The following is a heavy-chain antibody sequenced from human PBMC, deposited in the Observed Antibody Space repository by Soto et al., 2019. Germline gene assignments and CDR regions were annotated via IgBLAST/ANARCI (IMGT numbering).Heavy chain of an antibody. Sequence: QITLKESGPTLVKPTQTFTLACTFSGFSLSTSGMGVGWIRQPPGKALEWLALIYWDDDKRYSPSLKSRLTITKDTAKNQVVVTMTNMDPVDTATYYCAHYSSTSSLDYWGQGTLVAVSS. CDR1: GFSLSTSGMG. V-gene: IGHV2-5*02. D-gene: IGHD6-13*01. J-gene: IGHJ4*02. CDR3: AHYSSTSSLDY. CDR2: IYWDDDK.